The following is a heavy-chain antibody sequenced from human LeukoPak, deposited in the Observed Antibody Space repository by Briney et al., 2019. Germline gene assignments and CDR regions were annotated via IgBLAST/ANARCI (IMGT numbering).Heavy chain of an antibody. D-gene: IGHD6-19*01. J-gene: IGHJ4*02. Sequence: GGSLRLSCAASGFTFSSYAMSWVRQAPGKGLEWVSAISGSGGSTYYADSVKGRFTISRDNSKNTLYLQMNSLRAEDTAVHYCAKDPLPSIAVNVWGQGTLVTVSS. CDR3: AKDPLPSIAVNV. V-gene: IGHV3-23*01. CDR2: ISGSGGST. CDR1: GFTFSSYA.